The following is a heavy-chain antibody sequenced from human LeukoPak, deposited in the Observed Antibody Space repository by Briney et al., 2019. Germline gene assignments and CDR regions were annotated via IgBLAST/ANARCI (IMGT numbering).Heavy chain of an antibody. CDR3: ARNSHYYDSSGYYLYYFDY. CDR1: GGSFSGYY. J-gene: IGHJ4*02. V-gene: IGHV4-34*01. CDR2: INHSGST. D-gene: IGHD3-22*01. Sequence: TSETLSLTCAVYGGSFSGYYWSWIRQPPGKGLEWIGEINHSGSTNYNPSLKSRVTMSVDTSKNQFSLKLSSVTAADTAVYYCARNSHYYDSSGYYLYYFDYWGQGTLVTVSS.